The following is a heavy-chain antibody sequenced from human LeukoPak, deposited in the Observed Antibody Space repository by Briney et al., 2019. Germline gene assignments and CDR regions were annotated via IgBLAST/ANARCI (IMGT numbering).Heavy chain of an antibody. CDR3: ARVYCSSTSCPENWFDP. CDR1: GYIFTSYW. D-gene: IGHD2-2*01. CDR2: IYPGASDT. J-gene: IGHJ5*02. Sequence: KRGESLKISCKGSGYIFTSYWIGWVRQMPGKGLEWMGIIYPGASDTRYSPSFQGQVTISADKSISTAYLQWSSLKASDTAMYYCARVYCSSTSCPENWFDPWGQGTLVTVSS. V-gene: IGHV5-51*01.